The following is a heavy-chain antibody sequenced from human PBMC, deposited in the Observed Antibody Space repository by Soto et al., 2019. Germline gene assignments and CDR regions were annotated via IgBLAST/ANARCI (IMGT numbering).Heavy chain of an antibody. CDR2: IYSGGST. D-gene: IGHD1-7*01. CDR3: ASLFNWNYADFDY. J-gene: IGHJ4*02. CDR1: GFTVSSNY. V-gene: IGHV3-53*01. Sequence: LRLSCAASGFTVSSNYMSWVRQAPGKGLEWVSVIYSGGSTYYADSVKGRFTISRDNSKNTLYLQMNSLRAEDTAVYYCASLFNWNYADFDYWGQGTLVTVSS.